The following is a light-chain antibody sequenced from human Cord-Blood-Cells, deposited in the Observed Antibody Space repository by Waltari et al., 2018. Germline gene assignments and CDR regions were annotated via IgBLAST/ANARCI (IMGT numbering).Light chain of an antibody. V-gene: IGKV3-20*01. CDR3: QQYGSSLTWT. CDR2: GAS. J-gene: IGKJ1*01. Sequence: EIVLTQSPGTLSLSPGDSSTLSCRASQSVSSVYLAWYQQKPGQAPRLLIYGASSRATGIPDRFSGSGSGTDFTLTISRLEPEDFAVYYCQQYGSSLTWTFGQGTKVEIK. CDR1: QSVSSVY.